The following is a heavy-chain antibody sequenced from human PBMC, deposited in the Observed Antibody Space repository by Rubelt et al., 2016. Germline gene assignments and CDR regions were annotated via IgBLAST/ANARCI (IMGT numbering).Heavy chain of an antibody. J-gene: IGHJ6*03. CDR2: LYSGGAA. CDR1: GFTVSNSY. CDR3: ARGLQDEPGYYYFYMDV. D-gene: IGHD4-11*01. V-gene: IGHV3-66*01. Sequence: EVQLVVSGGGLVQPGGSLRLSCAASGFTVSNSYIHWVRQAPGKGLEWVSVLYSGGAAYYAGSVKGRFTISRDSSKNTRERQWDGLRAEDAAVYYCARGLQDEPGYYYFYMDVWGKGTTVTVSS.